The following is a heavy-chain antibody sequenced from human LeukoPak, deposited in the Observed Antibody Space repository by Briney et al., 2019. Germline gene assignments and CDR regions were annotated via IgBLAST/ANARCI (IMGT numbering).Heavy chain of an antibody. Sequence: ASVKVSCKASGYTFSSQYLHWVRQAPGQGLEWMGIINPSGGSTNYAQKFQGRVTMTRDTSTSTVYMELSSLTSEDTAVYYCARELGYCTGGTCPAFDYWGQGTRVSVSS. V-gene: IGHV1-46*01. D-gene: IGHD2-8*02. J-gene: IGHJ4*02. CDR1: GYTFSSQY. CDR3: ARELGYCTGGTCPAFDY. CDR2: INPSGGST.